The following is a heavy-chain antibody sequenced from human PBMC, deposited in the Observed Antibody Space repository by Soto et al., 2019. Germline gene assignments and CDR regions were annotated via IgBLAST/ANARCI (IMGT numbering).Heavy chain of an antibody. D-gene: IGHD2-21*01. CDR3: ARDGGGAYCGGECYSEGLTG. CDR2: IYYSGST. J-gene: IGHJ4*02. CDR1: GGSISSGDYY. V-gene: IGHV4-30-4*01. Sequence: QVQLQESGPGLVKPSQTLSLTCTVSGGSISSGDYYWSWIRQPPGKGLEWIGYIYYSGSTYYNPSLKSRVTISVDTSKNQFSLKLSSVTAADTAVYYCARDGGGAYCGGECYSEGLTGWGQGTLVTVSS.